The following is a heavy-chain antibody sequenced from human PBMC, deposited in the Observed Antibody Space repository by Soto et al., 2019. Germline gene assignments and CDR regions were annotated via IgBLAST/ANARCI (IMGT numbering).Heavy chain of an antibody. CDR1: GFTFSDHY. CDR3: ATGTGPGRSVSCFTCVQH. D-gene: IGHD2-2*02. CDR2: SRDKANSHTT. Sequence: PGGSLRLSCAASGFTFSDHYMDWVRQAPGKGLEWVGRSRDKANSHTTEYAASVKGRFTISRDDSKNSLYLQMNSLKIEDTAVYYCATGTGPGRSVSCFTCVQHWGQGTLVTVSS. V-gene: IGHV3-72*01. J-gene: IGHJ1*01.